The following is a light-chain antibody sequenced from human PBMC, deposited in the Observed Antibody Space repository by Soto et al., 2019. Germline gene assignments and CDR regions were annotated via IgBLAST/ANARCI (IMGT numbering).Light chain of an antibody. Sequence: EIVLTQSPGTLSLSPGDRATLSCRASQSVSSDHLAWYQQRAGQAPRLLIYGASSRATGIPDRFSGSGSGTDFSLTISRLEPEDFAVYYCQHYGSSRTFGQGTKVEIK. V-gene: IGKV3-20*01. CDR1: QSVSSDH. CDR3: QHYGSSRT. CDR2: GAS. J-gene: IGKJ1*01.